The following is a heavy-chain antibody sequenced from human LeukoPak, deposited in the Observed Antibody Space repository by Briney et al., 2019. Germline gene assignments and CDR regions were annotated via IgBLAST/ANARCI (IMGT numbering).Heavy chain of an antibody. CDR3: ARSSGWYYFDY. D-gene: IGHD6-19*01. V-gene: IGHV4-34*01. CDR2: INHSGSS. J-gene: IGHJ4*02. Sequence: SETLSLTCAVYGGSFSGYYWSWIRQPPGKGLEWIGEINHSGSSNYNPSLKSRVTISVDTSKNQFSLKLSSVTAADTTVYYCARSSGWYYFDYWGQGTLVTVSS. CDR1: GGSFSGYY.